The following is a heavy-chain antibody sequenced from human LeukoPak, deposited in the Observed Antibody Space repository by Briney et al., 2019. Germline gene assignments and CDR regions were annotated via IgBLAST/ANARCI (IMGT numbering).Heavy chain of an antibody. CDR1: GFNFNEHG. CDR3: ARVGWYSFDY. Sequence: GGSLRLSCTASGFNFNEHGMHWVRQAPGKGLEWVAFLRHDGCNIHYADSVKGRFTISRDNSKNTVFLQMNSLRAADTAVYYCARVGWYSFDYWGQGTLVTVSS. D-gene: IGHD6-19*01. V-gene: IGHV3-30*02. J-gene: IGHJ4*02. CDR2: LRHDGCNI.